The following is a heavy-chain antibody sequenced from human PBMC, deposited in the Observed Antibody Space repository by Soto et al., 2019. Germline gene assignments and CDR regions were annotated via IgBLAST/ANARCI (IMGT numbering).Heavy chain of an antibody. CDR3: ARDFKRYSSSTGPLEY. Sequence: QVQLQESGPGLVQPSQTLSLTCTVSGDSISSGDYYWSWVRQSPGKGLEWIGCIYYSGTTYYNPTLETRLTLSVDTSTNQFSLRLSSVTAADTAMYFCARDFKRYSSSTGPLEYWGQGTLVTVSS. D-gene: IGHD6-6*01. J-gene: IGHJ4*02. CDR2: IYYSGTT. V-gene: IGHV4-30-4*01. CDR1: GDSISSGDYY.